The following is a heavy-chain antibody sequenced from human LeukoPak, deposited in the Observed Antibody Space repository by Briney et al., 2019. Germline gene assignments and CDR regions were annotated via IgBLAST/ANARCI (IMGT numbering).Heavy chain of an antibody. CDR1: GGSFSGYY. CDR3: ARLRYFDWLLTGRYFDY. V-gene: IGHV4-34*01. CDR2: INHSGST. D-gene: IGHD3-9*01. J-gene: IGHJ4*02. Sequence: SETLSLTCAVYGGSFSGYYWSWIRQPPGKGLEWIGEINHSGSTNYNPSLKSRVNISVETSKNQFSLKLSSVTAADTAVYYCARLRYFDWLLTGRYFDYWGQGTLVTVSS.